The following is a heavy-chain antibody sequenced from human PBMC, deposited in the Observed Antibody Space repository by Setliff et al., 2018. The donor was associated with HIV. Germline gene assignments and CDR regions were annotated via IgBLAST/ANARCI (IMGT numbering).Heavy chain of an antibody. J-gene: IGHJ4*02. Sequence: GGSLRLSCAASGFTFSSYSMNWVRQAPGKGLEWVSYISSSSSTIYYADSVKGRFTISRDNAKNSLYLQMNSLRAEDTAVYYCARAPSYYYDSSGYSSYFDYWGQGTLVTVSS. D-gene: IGHD3-22*01. CDR2: ISSSSSTI. V-gene: IGHV3-48*04. CDR1: GFTFSSYS. CDR3: ARAPSYYYDSSGYSSYFDY.